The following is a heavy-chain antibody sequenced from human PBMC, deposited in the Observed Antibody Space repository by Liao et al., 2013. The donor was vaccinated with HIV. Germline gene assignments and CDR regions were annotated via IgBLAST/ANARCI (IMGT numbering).Heavy chain of an antibody. J-gene: IGHJ4*02. D-gene: IGHD1-26*01. CDR1: GGSISSGDYY. CDR2: IYYSGST. CDR3: ARVGGSGRTFFDY. V-gene: IGHV4-30-4*01. Sequence: QVQLQASGPGLVKSSQTLSLTCSVSGGSISSGDYYWSWIRQPPGKGLEWIGYIYYSGSTFYNPSLKSRVTISVDTSKSQFSLKLNSVTAADTAVYFCARVGGSGRTFFDYWGQGTLVTVSS.